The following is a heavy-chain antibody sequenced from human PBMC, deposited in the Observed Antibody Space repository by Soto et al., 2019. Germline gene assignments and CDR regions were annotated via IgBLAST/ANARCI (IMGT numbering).Heavy chain of an antibody. CDR1: GLTFSGYG. CDR3: AKDPTRGYWRCGSCGSNWFDP. CDR2: ISYDGRNN. Sequence: QVQLVESGGGVFQPGRSLRLPCAASGLTFSGYGMHWVRTAPGKGLEWVPVISYDGRNNYYADSVKGRLTNSRDISKTRLYLQMNSLRAEDTAAYYCAKDPTRGYWRCGSCGSNWFDPWGQGTLVTVSS. D-gene: IGHD2-15*01. V-gene: IGHV3-30*18. J-gene: IGHJ5*02.